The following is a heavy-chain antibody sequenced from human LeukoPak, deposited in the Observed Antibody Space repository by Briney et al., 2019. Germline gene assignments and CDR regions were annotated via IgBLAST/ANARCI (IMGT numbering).Heavy chain of an antibody. Sequence: GSLRLSCTASGFTFDDYDMAWVRQAPGKGLEWVSFIRNKVNGGTTEYAASVKGRFTISKDASKTIAYLQVNSLKTEDTGVYYCTRDPSRRHDYWGQGTPVTVSS. CDR1: GFTFDDYD. CDR3: TRDPSRRHDY. D-gene: IGHD2-2*01. V-gene: IGHV3-49*04. J-gene: IGHJ4*02. CDR2: IRNKVNGGTT.